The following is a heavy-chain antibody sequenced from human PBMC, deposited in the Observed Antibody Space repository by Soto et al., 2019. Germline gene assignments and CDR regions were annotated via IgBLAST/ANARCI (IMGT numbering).Heavy chain of an antibody. V-gene: IGHV3-30*18. Sequence: GGSLRLSCAASGFTFSSYGMHWVRQAPGKGLEWVAVISYDGSNKYYADSVKGRFTISRDNSKNTLYLQMNSLRAEDTAVYYCAKDSSGYYYWASKLDYWGQGTLVTVSS. J-gene: IGHJ4*02. D-gene: IGHD3-22*01. CDR3: AKDSSGYYYWASKLDY. CDR2: ISYDGSNK. CDR1: GFTFSSYG.